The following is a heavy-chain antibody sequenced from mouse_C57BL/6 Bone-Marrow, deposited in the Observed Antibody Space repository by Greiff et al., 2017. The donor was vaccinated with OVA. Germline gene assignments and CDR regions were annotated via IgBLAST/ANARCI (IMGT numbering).Heavy chain of an antibody. CDR1: GFNIKDDY. CDR2: IDPENGDT. J-gene: IGHJ2*01. V-gene: IGHV14-4*01. CDR3: TTWGLLGPLDY. D-gene: IGHD2-3*01. Sequence: VHVKQSGAELVRPGASVKLSCTASGFNIKDDYMHWVKQRPEQGLEWIGWIDPENGDTEYASKFQGKATITADTSSNTAYLQLSSLTSEDTAVYYCTTWGLLGPLDYWGQGTTLTVSS.